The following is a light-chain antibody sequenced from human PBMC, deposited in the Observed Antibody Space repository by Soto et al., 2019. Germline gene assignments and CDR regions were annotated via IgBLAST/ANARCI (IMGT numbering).Light chain of an antibody. Sequence: QSVLTQSPSASASLGASVKLSCTLSSGHGNYVIAWHQQQPEKGPRYLMKVKSDGSHNKGDGIPDRFSGSSSGAERYLVISSLQSEDEADYYCQTWDTGIVVFGVGTKLTVL. CDR1: SGHGNYV. CDR2: VKSDGSH. J-gene: IGLJ2*01. CDR3: QTWDTGIVV. V-gene: IGLV4-69*01.